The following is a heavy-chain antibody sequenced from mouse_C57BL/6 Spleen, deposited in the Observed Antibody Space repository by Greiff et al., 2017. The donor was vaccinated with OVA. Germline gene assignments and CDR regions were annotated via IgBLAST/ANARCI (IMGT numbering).Heavy chain of an antibody. Sequence: VQLVESGPGLVQPSQSLSITCTVSGFSLTSYGVHWVRQSPGKGLEWLGVIWSGGSTDYNAAFISRLSISKDNSKSQVFFKMNSLQADDTAIYYCARNPLDSSGYGFAYWGQGTLVTVSA. J-gene: IGHJ3*01. D-gene: IGHD3-2*02. CDR2: IWSGGST. CDR1: GFSLTSYG. CDR3: ARNPLDSSGYGFAY. V-gene: IGHV2-2*01.